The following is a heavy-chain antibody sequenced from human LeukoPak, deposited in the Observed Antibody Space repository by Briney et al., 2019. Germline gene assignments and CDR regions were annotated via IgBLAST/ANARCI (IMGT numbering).Heavy chain of an antibody. V-gene: IGHV4-59*12. CDR3: ARAGIDYYGSGTYRGWFDP. Sequence: SETLSLTCTVSGGSISSYYWSWIRQSPGKGLEWIGYIYYDGSTNYNPSLRGRVTISVDTPKNQFSLRLSSVTAADTAVYYCARAGIDYYGSGTYRGWFDPWGQGTLVTVSS. J-gene: IGHJ5*02. CDR2: IYYDGST. CDR1: GGSISSYY. D-gene: IGHD3-10*01.